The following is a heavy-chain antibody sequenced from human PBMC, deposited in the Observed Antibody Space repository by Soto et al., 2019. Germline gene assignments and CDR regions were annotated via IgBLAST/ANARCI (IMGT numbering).Heavy chain of an antibody. CDR2: ISYDGSYK. V-gene: IGHV3-30*18. CDR1: GFTFSSYG. J-gene: IGHJ4*02. Sequence: QVQLVESGGGVVQPGRSLRLSCAASGFTFSSYGMHWVRQAPGKGLEWVAVISYDGSYKYYADSVKGRFTISRDNSKNTLYLQMNSLSTEDTAVYFCAKDPTRDRLVVVVAATPDYWGQGTLVTVSS. D-gene: IGHD2-15*01. CDR3: AKDPTRDRLVVVVAATPDY.